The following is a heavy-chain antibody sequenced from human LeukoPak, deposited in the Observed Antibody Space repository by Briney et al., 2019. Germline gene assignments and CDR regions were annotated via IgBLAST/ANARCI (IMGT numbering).Heavy chain of an antibody. D-gene: IGHD6-13*01. CDR3: ARASPGYSSSWYRLDY. J-gene: IGHJ4*02. Sequence: SETLSLTCAVSGGSISSGGYSWSWIRQPPGKGLEWIGEINHSGSTNYNPSLKSRVTISVDTSKNQFSLKLSSVTAADTAVYYCARASPGYSSSWYRLDYWGQGTLVTVSS. CDR1: GGSISSGGYS. V-gene: IGHV4-34*01. CDR2: INHSGST.